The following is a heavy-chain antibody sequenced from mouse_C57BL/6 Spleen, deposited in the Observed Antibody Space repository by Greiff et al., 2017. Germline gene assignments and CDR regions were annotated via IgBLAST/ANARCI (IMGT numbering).Heavy chain of an antibody. J-gene: IGHJ1*03. CDR1: GFTFSSYG. Sequence: DVMLVESGGDLVKPGGSLKLSCAASGFTFSSYGMSWVRQTPDKRLEWVATISSGGSYTYYPDSVKGRFTISRDNAKNTLYLQISSLTSEDTAMYYCARLPINYGSSLYFDVWGTGTTVTVSS. CDR3: ARLPINYGSSLYFDV. V-gene: IGHV5-6*02. CDR2: ISSGGSYT. D-gene: IGHD1-1*01.